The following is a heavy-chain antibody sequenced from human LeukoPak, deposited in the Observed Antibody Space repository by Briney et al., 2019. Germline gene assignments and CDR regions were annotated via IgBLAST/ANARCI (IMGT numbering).Heavy chain of an antibody. Sequence: SETLSLTCTVSGYSISSGYYWGWIRQPPGKGLERIGSIYHSGSTYYNPSLKSRVTISVDTSKNQFSLKLSSVTAADTAVYYCARVGDIVVVVAATPAGDYWGQGTLVTVSS. J-gene: IGHJ4*02. CDR1: GYSISSGYY. CDR3: ARVGDIVVVVAATPAGDY. V-gene: IGHV4-38-2*02. D-gene: IGHD2-15*01. CDR2: IYHSGST.